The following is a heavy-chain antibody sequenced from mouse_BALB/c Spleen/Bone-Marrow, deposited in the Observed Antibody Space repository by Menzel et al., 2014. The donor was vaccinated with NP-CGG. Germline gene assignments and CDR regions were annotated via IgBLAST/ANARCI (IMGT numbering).Heavy chain of an antibody. CDR2: VNPNNGGT. J-gene: IGHJ3*01. D-gene: IGHD4-1*01. V-gene: IGHV1S81*02. CDR1: GYTFTSYY. CDR3: TSARSGGFDY. Sequence: QVQLQQPGAELVKPGASVKLSCKASGYTFTSYYLHWVKQRPGQGLEWIGEVNPNNGGTNFNEKLKSKATLTVDKPYSTAYMQLSSLTSKDFAVCYSTSARSGGFDYWGQGTLVTVSA.